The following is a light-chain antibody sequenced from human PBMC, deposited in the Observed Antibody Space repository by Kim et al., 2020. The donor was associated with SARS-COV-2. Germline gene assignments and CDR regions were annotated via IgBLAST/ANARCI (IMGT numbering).Light chain of an antibody. CDR3: QTWDNNTTI. Sequence: SYELTQPPSVSVSPGQTASVTCSGDKLGDKYACWYQQKPGQSPVLVIYQDTKRPSGVPERFSASNSGNTASLTISGTQSADEADYYCQTWDNNTTIFGGGTQLTFL. CDR1: KLGDKY. J-gene: IGLJ2*01. V-gene: IGLV3-1*01. CDR2: QDT.